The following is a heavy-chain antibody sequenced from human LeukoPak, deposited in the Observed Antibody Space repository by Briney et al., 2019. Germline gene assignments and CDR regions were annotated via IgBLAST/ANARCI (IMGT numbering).Heavy chain of an antibody. J-gene: IGHJ4*02. D-gene: IGHD3-10*01. Sequence: GGSLRLSCAASGFTFSSYWMNWVRQAPGKGLEWVANIKQDGSEKYYVDSVKGRFTISRDKAKNSLYLQMNSLRAEDTAVYYCARDRLMVRGVSSYWGQGTLVTVSS. CDR3: ARDRLMVRGVSSY. CDR2: IKQDGSEK. CDR1: GFTFSSYW. V-gene: IGHV3-7*01.